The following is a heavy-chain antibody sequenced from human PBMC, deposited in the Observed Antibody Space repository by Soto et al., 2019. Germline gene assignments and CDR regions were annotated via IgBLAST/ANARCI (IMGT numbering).Heavy chain of an antibody. V-gene: IGHV4-39*01. D-gene: IGHD6-19*01. CDR2: IYYSGST. Sequence: QLQLQESGPGLVKPSETLSLTCTVSGGSISSSSYYWGWIRQPPGKGLEWIGSIYYSGSTYYNPSLKSRVTISVDTSKNQFSLKLRSVTAADTAVYYCARHVRTPGQGAGHFDYWGQGTLVTVSS. CDR1: GGSISSSSYY. J-gene: IGHJ4*02. CDR3: ARHVRTPGQGAGHFDY.